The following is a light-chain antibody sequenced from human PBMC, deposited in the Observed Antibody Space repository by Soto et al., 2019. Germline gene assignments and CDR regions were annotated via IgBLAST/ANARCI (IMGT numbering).Light chain of an antibody. CDR1: QSVSSN. CDR2: GAF. Sequence: EIVMTQSPVTLSVSPVERVTLSCRASQSVSSNLAWYQQKPGQAPSLLIYGAFTRATGVPTRFSGSGSGTEFTLTISSLQSEDLAVYHCQQYNKWPQTFGQGTKVDIK. CDR3: QQYNKWPQT. J-gene: IGKJ1*01. V-gene: IGKV3-15*01.